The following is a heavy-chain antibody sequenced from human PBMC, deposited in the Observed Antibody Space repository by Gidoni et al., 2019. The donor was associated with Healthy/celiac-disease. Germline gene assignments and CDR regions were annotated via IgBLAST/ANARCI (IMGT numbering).Heavy chain of an antibody. CDR3: ARGDDYGPTTVAY. CDR2: ISISSSYI. D-gene: IGHD4-17*01. Sequence: EVQLVESGGGLVKPGGSLRLSCAAAGFTFSSYSMNWVRQAPGKGLEWFLSISISSSYIYYADSVKGRFTISRDNAKNSLYLQMNSLRADDTAVYYCARGDDYGPTTVAYWGQGTLVTVSS. CDR1: GFTFSSYS. V-gene: IGHV3-21*01. J-gene: IGHJ4*02.